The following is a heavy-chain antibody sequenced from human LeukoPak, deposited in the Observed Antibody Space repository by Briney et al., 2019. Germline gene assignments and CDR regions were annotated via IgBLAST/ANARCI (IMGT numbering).Heavy chain of an antibody. CDR1: GYTFTAYY. CDR2: IKCVSGGT. V-gene: IGHV1-2*02. J-gene: IGHJ4*02. D-gene: IGHD1-26*01. CDR3: VGSSGAAGAAFDS. Sequence: GSVQDSCQASGYTFTAYYMHWVRQAPGQGVEWMGWIKCVSGGTEYSRKYRGRVTMTRDTSISTAYMELTRLTSEDTAVYYCVGSSGAAGAAFDSWGEGTHVTASS.